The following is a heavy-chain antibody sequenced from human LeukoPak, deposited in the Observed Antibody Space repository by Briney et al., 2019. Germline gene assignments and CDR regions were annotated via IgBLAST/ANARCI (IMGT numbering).Heavy chain of an antibody. CDR1: GYTFTSYD. D-gene: IGHD3-3*01. Sequence: GASVKVSCKASGYTFTSYDINWVRQATGQGLEWMVWMNPNSGDTGYAQKFQGRVTMTRNTSISTAYMELSSLRSEDTAVYYCARGRNDFWSGYSYYMDVWGKGTTVTVSS. CDR3: ARGRNDFWSGYSYYMDV. CDR2: MNPNSGDT. V-gene: IGHV1-8*01. J-gene: IGHJ6*03.